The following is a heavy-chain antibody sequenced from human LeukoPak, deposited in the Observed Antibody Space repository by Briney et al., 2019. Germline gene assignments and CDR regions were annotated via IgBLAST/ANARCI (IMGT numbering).Heavy chain of an antibody. V-gene: IGHV3-21*06. J-gene: IGHJ3*02. D-gene: IGHD6-13*01. Sequence: PGGSLRLSCAASGFTFNRHTVNWVRQAPGKGLEWVSSISSSSYIYYADSVKGRFTISRDNAKNSLSVQMNSLRAEDTAVYYCARSGTAAVEAALDIWGQGTMVTVSS. CDR1: GFTFNRHT. CDR2: ISSSSYI. CDR3: ARSGTAAVEAALDI.